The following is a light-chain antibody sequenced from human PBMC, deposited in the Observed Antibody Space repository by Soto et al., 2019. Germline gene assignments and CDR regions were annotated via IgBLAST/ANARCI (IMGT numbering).Light chain of an antibody. Sequence: QSVLTQPASVSGSPGQSITISCTGTSSDVGGYNYVSWYQQHPGKAPKLMIYEVSNRPSGASNRFSGSKSGNTASLTISGLQADDEADYYCTSYTSSSTLVFGGGTKLTVL. CDR1: SSDVGGYNY. J-gene: IGLJ2*01. V-gene: IGLV2-14*01. CDR2: EVS. CDR3: TSYTSSSTLV.